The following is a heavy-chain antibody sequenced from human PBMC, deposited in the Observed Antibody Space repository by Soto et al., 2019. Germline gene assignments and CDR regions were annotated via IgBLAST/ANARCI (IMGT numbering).Heavy chain of an antibody. CDR3: ARDPLRRPAAMVDYFDS. V-gene: IGHV3-7*01. CDR2: IKQDGSEK. Sequence: XGALRLSCAASGFTFSSYCMSWVRQAPGKGLEWVANIKQDGSEKYYVDSVKGRFTISRDNAKNSLYLQMNSLRAEDTAVYYCARDPLRRPAAMVDYFDSWGQGTLVTVSS. D-gene: IGHD2-2*01. CDR1: GFTFSSYC. J-gene: IGHJ4*02.